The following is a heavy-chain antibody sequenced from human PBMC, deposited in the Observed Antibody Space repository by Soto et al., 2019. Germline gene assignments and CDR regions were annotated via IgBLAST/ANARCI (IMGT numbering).Heavy chain of an antibody. Sequence: GASVKVSCKTSGFTFTNFATHWVRQAPGQRLEWMGWINAGSGDTKYSQKFQGRVSITRDTSASTAYMELSSLRSEDTAVYYCARESIVGATNTFDYWGQGTLVTVSS. V-gene: IGHV1-3*01. CDR2: INAGSGDT. J-gene: IGHJ4*02. D-gene: IGHD1-26*01. CDR3: ARESIVGATNTFDY. CDR1: GFTFTNFA.